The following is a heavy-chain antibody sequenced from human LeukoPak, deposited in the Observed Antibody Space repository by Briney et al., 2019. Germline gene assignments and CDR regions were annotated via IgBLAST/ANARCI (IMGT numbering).Heavy chain of an antibody. D-gene: IGHD1-14*01. CDR2: LYYSGST. CDR1: GASITSSGYY. J-gene: IGHJ3*02. CDR3: ASHPINFDAFDI. Sequence: SETLSLTCTVSGASITSSGYYWGWIRQSPGKGLHWIGSLYYSGSTYYDPSLKSRVTISRDTSQNQFSLKLSSVTAADTAVYFCASHPINFDAFDIWGQGTMVTVSS. V-gene: IGHV4-39*01.